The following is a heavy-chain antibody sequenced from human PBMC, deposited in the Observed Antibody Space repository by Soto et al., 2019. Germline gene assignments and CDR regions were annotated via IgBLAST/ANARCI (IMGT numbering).Heavy chain of an antibody. Sequence: SVRVSCQASGYTFINYGISWVRQVPGQGLEWMGWISGYNGNTHYEEKVQDRIKMTTDTSTSTTYLELRSLRSDDTAVYFCARDPGFGFGYSYAFAMDVWGQGTTVTVSS. D-gene: IGHD5-18*01. V-gene: IGHV1-18*01. CDR3: ARDPGFGFGYSYAFAMDV. J-gene: IGHJ6*02. CDR2: ISGYNGNT. CDR1: GYTFINYG.